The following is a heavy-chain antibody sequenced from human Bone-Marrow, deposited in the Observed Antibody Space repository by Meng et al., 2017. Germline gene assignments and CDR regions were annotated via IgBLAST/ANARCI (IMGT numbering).Heavy chain of an antibody. CDR3: ARHDWFDP. CDR2: LYSGGGT. V-gene: IGHV3-53*01. Sequence: GESLKISCAASGFIVSSDYMHWLRQAPGKGLEWVSVLYSGGGTYYADSVKGRFTISRDNSKNTVYLQMNSLRAGDTAIYYCARHDWFDPWGQGTLVTVSS. J-gene: IGHJ5*02. CDR1: GFIVSSDY.